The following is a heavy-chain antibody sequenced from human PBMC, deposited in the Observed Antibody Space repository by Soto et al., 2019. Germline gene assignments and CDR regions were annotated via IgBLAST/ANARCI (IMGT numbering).Heavy chain of an antibody. Sequence: SETLSLTCTVSGGSISSYYWSWIRQPAGKGLEWIGRIYTSGSTNYNPSPKSRVTMSVDTSKNQFSLKLSSVTAADTAVYYCARDLPGIAARGENNWFDPWGQGTLVTVSS. J-gene: IGHJ5*02. CDR3: ARDLPGIAARGENNWFDP. CDR2: IYTSGST. D-gene: IGHD6-6*01. V-gene: IGHV4-4*07. CDR1: GGSISSYY.